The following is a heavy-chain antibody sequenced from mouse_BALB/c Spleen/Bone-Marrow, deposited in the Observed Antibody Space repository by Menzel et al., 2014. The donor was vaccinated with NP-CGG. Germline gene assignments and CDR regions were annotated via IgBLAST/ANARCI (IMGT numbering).Heavy chain of an antibody. D-gene: IGHD2-3*01. Sequence: EVKLVESGGGLVQPGGSLKLSCAASGFTFSSYGMSWVRQTPDKRLELVATINSNGGSTYYPDSVKGRFTISRDNAKNTLYLQMSSLKSGDTAMYYCARERDGYFRDAMDYWGQGTSVTVSS. CDR1: GFTFSSYG. CDR2: INSNGGST. V-gene: IGHV5-6-3*01. CDR3: ARERDGYFRDAMDY. J-gene: IGHJ4*01.